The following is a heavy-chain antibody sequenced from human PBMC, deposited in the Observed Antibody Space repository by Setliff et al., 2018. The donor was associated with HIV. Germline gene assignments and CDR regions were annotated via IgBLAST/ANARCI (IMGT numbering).Heavy chain of an antibody. CDR1: RFDFNNYW. V-gene: IGHV3-7*01. Sequence: GGSLRLSCAASRFDFNNYWMCWVRQAPGKGLEWVANIGQDGSEKNYVDSVKGRFTISRDNAKNSMDLQMNSLGAEDTAIYYCARKLRPGHGVDVWGQGTTVTVSS. D-gene: IGHD3-10*01. CDR3: ARKLRPGHGVDV. J-gene: IGHJ6*02. CDR2: IGQDGSEK.